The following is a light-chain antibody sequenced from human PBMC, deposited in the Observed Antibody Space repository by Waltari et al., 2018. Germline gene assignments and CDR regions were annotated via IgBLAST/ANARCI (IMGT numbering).Light chain of an antibody. CDR3: NSYTSSSTSYVV. V-gene: IGLV2-14*01. J-gene: IGLJ2*01. Sequence: QSALTQPASVSGSPGQSITISCTGTSSDVGGYNYVSWYQQHPGKAPKLMIYGVSRRPSWVSTRFSGSKSGNTASLTISGLQAEDEADYYCNSYTSSSTSYVVFGGGTKLTVL. CDR2: GVS. CDR1: SSDVGGYNY.